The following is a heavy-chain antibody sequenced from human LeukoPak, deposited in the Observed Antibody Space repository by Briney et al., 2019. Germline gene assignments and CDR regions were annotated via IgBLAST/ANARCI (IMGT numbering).Heavy chain of an antibody. J-gene: IGHJ4*02. CDR1: GFTFSSYG. CDR3: AKDLEELYTAMVPDFDY. Sequence: GRSLRLSCAASGFTFSSYGMPWVRQAPGKGLEWVAVISYDGSNKYYADSVKGRFTISRDNSKNTLYLQMNSLRAEDTAVYYCAKDLEELYTAMVPDFDYWGQGTLVTVSS. V-gene: IGHV3-30*18. CDR2: ISYDGSNK. D-gene: IGHD5-18*01.